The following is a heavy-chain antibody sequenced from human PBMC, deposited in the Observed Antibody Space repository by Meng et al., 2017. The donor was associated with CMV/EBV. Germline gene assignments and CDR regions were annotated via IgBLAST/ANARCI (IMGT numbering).Heavy chain of an antibody. CDR2: IKQDGSEK. V-gene: IGHV3-7*01. J-gene: IGHJ6*02. Sequence: GESLKISCAASGFTFSSYWMSWVRQAPGKGLEWVANIKQDGSEKYYVDSVKGRFTISRDNAKNSLYLQMNSLRAEDTAVYYCARDGTIAADGNSYYYYGMDVWGQGTTVTVSS. CDR1: GFTFSSYW. D-gene: IGHD6-13*01. CDR3: ARDGTIAADGNSYYYYGMDV.